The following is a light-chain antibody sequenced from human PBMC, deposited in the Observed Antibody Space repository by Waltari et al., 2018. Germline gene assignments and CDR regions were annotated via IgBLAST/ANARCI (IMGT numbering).Light chain of an antibody. Sequence: EIVLTQSPGPLSLSPGESATLSCRTSQSVTRALAWYQQKPGQAPRPLIYGASNRATGIPDRFSGSGSGTDFSLTISSLEPEDFAVYYCQHYLRLPVTFGQGTKVEVK. J-gene: IGKJ1*01. CDR1: QSVTRA. V-gene: IGKV3-20*01. CDR2: GAS. CDR3: QHYLRLPVT.